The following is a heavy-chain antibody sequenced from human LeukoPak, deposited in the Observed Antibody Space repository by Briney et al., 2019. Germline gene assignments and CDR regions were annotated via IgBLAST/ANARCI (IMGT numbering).Heavy chain of an antibody. CDR1: GFTFRSHG. Sequence: GGALRLSCAASGFTFRSHGMHWGRQGPRKGRERAAVISYEGSKKDYADSVKGRFTISRDSSKNTVYLQMTSLRTEDTAFYYCARDLSGSYSVDYWGQGTLVTVSS. D-gene: IGHD3-10*01. J-gene: IGHJ4*02. CDR3: ARDLSGSYSVDY. CDR2: ISYEGSKK. V-gene: IGHV3-30-3*01.